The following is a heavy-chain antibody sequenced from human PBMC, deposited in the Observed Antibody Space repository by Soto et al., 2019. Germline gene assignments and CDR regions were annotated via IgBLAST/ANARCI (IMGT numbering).Heavy chain of an antibody. CDR1: GYTFTSYG. CDR3: AREVFPRGYSYGLRFDP. Sequence: ASVKVSCKASGYTFTSYGISWVRQAPGQGLEWMGWISAYNGNTNYAQKLQGRVTMTTDTSTSTAYMELRSLRSDDTAVYYCAREVFPRGYSYGLRFDPWGQGTLVTVSS. CDR2: ISAYNGNT. J-gene: IGHJ5*02. D-gene: IGHD5-18*01. V-gene: IGHV1-18*01.